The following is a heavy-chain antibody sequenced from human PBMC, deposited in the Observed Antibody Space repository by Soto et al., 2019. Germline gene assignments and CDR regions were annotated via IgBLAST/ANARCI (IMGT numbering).Heavy chain of an antibody. Sequence: GGSLRLSCAASGFTFSSYAMHWVRQAPGKGLEWVAVISYDGSNKYYADSVKGRFTISRDNSKNTLYLQMNSLRAEDTAVYYCARDCIRIAAARYYYYYYGMDVWRQGTTVTVSS. CDR3: ARDCIRIAAARYYYYYYGMDV. V-gene: IGHV3-30-3*01. CDR2: ISYDGSNK. CDR1: GFTFSSYA. J-gene: IGHJ6*02. D-gene: IGHD6-13*01.